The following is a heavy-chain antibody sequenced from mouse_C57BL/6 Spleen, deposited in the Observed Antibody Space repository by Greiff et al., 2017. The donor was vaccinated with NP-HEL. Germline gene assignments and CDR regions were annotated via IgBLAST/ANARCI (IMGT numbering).Heavy chain of an antibody. Sequence: QVQLQQPGAELVRPGTEGKGDGKAAGDTFTSYWMHGVKQRPGQGLEWIGVIDPSDSYNNYNQKFKGKATLTVDTSSSTAYMQLSSLTSEDSAVYYCARRSYYGSGYYAMDYWGQGTSVTVSS. CDR1: GDTFTSYW. D-gene: IGHD1-1*01. CDR2: IDPSDSYN. CDR3: ARRSYYGSGYYAMDY. J-gene: IGHJ4*01. V-gene: IGHV1-59*01.